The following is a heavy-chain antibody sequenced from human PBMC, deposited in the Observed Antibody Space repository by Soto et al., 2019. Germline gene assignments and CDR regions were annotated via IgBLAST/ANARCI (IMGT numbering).Heavy chain of an antibody. Sequence: QVQVVESGGGVVQPGKSLRLSCAASGFAFSDFGMHWVRQAPAKGLEWVAVIWHDGKNKDYADYAKGRFTTSRDNSRNILYLEMNSLRVEDTAVYYCARDPGQDEAMDYWGQGTLVTVSS. V-gene: IGHV3-33*01. CDR3: ARDPGQDEAMDY. CDR2: IWHDGKNK. J-gene: IGHJ4*02. CDR1: GFAFSDFG.